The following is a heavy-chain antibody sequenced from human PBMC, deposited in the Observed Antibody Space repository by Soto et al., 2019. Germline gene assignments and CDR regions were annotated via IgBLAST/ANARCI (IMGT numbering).Heavy chain of an antibody. CDR2: IKRKADGGTT. D-gene: IGHD5-18*01. Sequence: PWGSLRLSCAGSGFPVTDAWMNWVRQAPGKGLEWVGRIKRKADGGTTDYAAPMKGRFTISRDDSKNTLYLQMSSLKIEDTAVYFCTTEGYSYGYHGTDNWGQGALVTVSS. J-gene: IGHJ4*02. V-gene: IGHV3-15*07. CDR3: TTEGYSYGYHGTDN. CDR1: GFPVTDAW.